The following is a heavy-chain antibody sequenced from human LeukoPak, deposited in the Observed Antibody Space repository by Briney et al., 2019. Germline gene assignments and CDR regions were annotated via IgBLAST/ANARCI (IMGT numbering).Heavy chain of an antibody. Sequence: SETLSLTCAVSSYSISSSNWWGWIRQPPGKGLEWIGYIYYSGSTYYNPSLKSRVTMSVDTSKNQFSLKLSSVTAVDTAVYYCARKGGWWYFDYWCQGTLVTVSS. J-gene: IGHJ4*02. CDR2: IYYSGST. V-gene: IGHV4-28*01. D-gene: IGHD6-19*01. CDR1: SYSISSSNW. CDR3: ARKGGWWYFDY.